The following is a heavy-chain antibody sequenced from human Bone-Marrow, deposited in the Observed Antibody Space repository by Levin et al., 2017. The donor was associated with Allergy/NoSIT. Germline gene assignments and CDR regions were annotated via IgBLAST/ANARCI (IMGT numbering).Heavy chain of an antibody. D-gene: IGHD2-15*01. CDR1: GGSFSGYY. CDR3: ASRRDIVVVVAATPWFDP. V-gene: IGHV4-34*01. CDR2: INHSGST. Sequence: SSETLSLTCAVYGGSFSGYYWSWIRQPPGKGLEWIGEINHSGSTNYNPSLKSRVTISVDTSKNQFSLKLSSVTAADTAVYYCASRRDIVVVVAATPWFDPWGQGTLVTVSS. J-gene: IGHJ5*02.